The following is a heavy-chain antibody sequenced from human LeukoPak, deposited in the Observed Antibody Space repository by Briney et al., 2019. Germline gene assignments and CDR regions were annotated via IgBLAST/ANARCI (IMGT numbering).Heavy chain of an antibody. CDR2: IYYSGST. J-gene: IGHJ6*03. V-gene: IGHV4-59*01. D-gene: IGHD3-16*01. Sequence: SETLSLTCTVSGGSISSYYWNWIRQPPGKGLEWIGYIYYSGSTNYNPSLKSRVTISLDTSKNQFSLKLSSVTAADTAVYYCARDGAHKNHYYSYYYMDVWGKGTTVTVSS. CDR1: GGSISSYY. CDR3: ARDGAHKNHYYSYYYMDV.